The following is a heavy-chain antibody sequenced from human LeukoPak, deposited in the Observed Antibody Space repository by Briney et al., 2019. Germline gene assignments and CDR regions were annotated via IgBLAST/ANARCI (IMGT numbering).Heavy chain of an antibody. V-gene: IGHV3-13*01. CDR2: IDSAGDT. CDR1: GFTFSNYD. Sequence: GGSLRLSCAASGFTFSNYDMHWVRQATGKGLEWVSAIDSAGDTYYPGSVKGRFTISRENGKNSLYLQMNSLRAGDTAVYYCARVLTVRSGGYDAFDFWGQGTMVTVSS. D-gene: IGHD6-25*01. J-gene: IGHJ3*01. CDR3: ARVLTVRSGGYDAFDF.